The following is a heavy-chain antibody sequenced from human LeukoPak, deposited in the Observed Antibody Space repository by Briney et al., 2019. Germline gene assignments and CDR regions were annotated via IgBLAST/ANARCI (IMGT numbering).Heavy chain of an antibody. J-gene: IGHJ4*02. CDR3: ARSPGGYCSGGSCYWFDY. CDR1: GGSISSYY. D-gene: IGHD2-15*01. Sequence: SETLSLTCTASGGSISSYYWSWIRQPPGKGLEWVGYIYYSGSTNYNPSLKSRVTISVDTSKNQFSLKLSSVTAADTAVYYCARSPGGYCSGGSCYWFDYWGQGTLVTVSS. V-gene: IGHV4-59*01. CDR2: IYYSGST.